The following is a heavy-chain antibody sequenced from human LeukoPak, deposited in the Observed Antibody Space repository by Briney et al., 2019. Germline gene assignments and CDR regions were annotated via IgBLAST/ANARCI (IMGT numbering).Heavy chain of an antibody. V-gene: IGHV3-74*01. CDR1: GFTFSSYW. Sequence: GGSLRLSCAASGFTFSSYWMHWVRQAPGKGLVWVSRINSDGSSTTYADSAKGRFTISRDNAKNTLYLQMNSLRAEDTAVYYCARGHAYNGFDYWGQGTLVTVPS. J-gene: IGHJ4*02. CDR3: ARGHAYNGFDY. CDR2: INSDGSST. D-gene: IGHD5-24*01.